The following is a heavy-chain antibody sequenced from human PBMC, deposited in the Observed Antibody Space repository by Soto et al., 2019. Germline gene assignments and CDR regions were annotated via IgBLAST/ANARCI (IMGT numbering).Heavy chain of an antibody. Sequence: GGSLRLSCAASGFTFSSYWMSWVRQAPGKGLEWVANIKQDGSEKYYVDSVKGRFTISRDNAKNSLYLQMNSLRAEDTAVYYCARYRGVYTLMTTDYIGGFDPWGQGTLVTVSS. V-gene: IGHV3-7*01. D-gene: IGHD4-17*01. CDR3: ARYRGVYTLMTTDYIGGFDP. J-gene: IGHJ5*02. CDR1: GFTFSSYW. CDR2: IKQDGSEK.